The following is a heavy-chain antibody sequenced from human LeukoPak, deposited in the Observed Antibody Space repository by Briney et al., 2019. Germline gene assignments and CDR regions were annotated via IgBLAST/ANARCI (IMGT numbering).Heavy chain of an antibody. J-gene: IGHJ4*02. D-gene: IGHD6-19*01. CDR3: ARDLGYSSGWYVGYFDY. CDR1: GGSISSGGYY. Sequence: PSETLPLTCTVSGGSISSGGYYWSWIRQHPGKGLEWIGYIYYSGSTYYNPSLKSRVTISVDTSKNQFSLKLSSVTAADTAVYYCARDLGYSSGWYVGYFDYWGQGTLVTVSS. V-gene: IGHV4-31*03. CDR2: IYYSGST.